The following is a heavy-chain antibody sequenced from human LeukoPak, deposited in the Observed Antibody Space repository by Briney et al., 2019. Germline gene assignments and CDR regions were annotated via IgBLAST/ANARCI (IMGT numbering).Heavy chain of an antibody. CDR2: IKQDGSEK. D-gene: IGHD2-2*02. J-gene: IGHJ4*02. Sequence: PGGSLRLSCAASGFTFSSYWMSWVRQAPGKGLEWVANIKQDGSEKYYVDSVKGRFTISRDNAKNSLYLQMNSLRAEDTAVYYCARVGYCSSTSCYIDTGGDFDYWGQGTLVTVSS. CDR1: GFTFSSYW. V-gene: IGHV3-7*01. CDR3: ARVGYCSSTSCYIDTGGDFDY.